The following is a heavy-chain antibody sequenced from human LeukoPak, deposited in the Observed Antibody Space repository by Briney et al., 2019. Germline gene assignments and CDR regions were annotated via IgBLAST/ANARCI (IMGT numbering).Heavy chain of an antibody. CDR1: GGSISSSSYY. Sequence: PSETLSFTCTVPGGSISSSSYYWGWIRQPPGKGLEWMGSLYYSGSTYYNPSLKSRVTISVDTSKKQFSLKLSSVTAADTAVYYCARLSPYYDILTGSSYYFDYWGQGTLVSVSS. CDR2: LYYSGST. J-gene: IGHJ4*02. D-gene: IGHD3-9*01. V-gene: IGHV4-39*01. CDR3: ARLSPYYDILTGSSYYFDY.